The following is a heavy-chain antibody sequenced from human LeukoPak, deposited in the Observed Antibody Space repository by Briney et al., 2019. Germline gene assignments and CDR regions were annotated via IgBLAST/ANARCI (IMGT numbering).Heavy chain of an antibody. J-gene: IGHJ4*02. CDR1: GFTFSSYG. CDR3: AKDGSAAAGPPFGY. Sequence: GGSLRLSCAASGFTFSSYGMHWVRQAPGKGLEWVAVISYNGSNKYYADSVKGRFTISRDNSKNTLYLQMNSLRAEDTAVYYCAKDGSAAAGPPFGYWGQGTLVTVSS. D-gene: IGHD6-13*01. V-gene: IGHV3-30*18. CDR2: ISYNGSNK.